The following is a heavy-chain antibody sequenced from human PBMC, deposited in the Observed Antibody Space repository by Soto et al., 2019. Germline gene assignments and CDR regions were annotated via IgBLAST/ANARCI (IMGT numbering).Heavy chain of an antibody. D-gene: IGHD4-17*01. CDR2: IYYSGST. Sequence: SETLSITCTVSGGSISSYYWSWIRQPPGKGLKWIGYIYYSGSTNYNPSLKSRVTISVDTSKNQFSLKLSSVTAADTAVYYCARTLLFGPDYGRNPGPWFDPWGQGTLLTVSS. CDR1: GGSISSYY. CDR3: ARTLLFGPDYGRNPGPWFDP. V-gene: IGHV4-59*01. J-gene: IGHJ5*02.